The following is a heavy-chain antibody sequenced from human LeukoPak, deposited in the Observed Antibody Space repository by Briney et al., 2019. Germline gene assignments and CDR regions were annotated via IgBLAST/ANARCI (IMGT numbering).Heavy chain of an antibody. CDR3: ARHRLQSYYYDSSGYFHWFDP. Sequence: SETLSLTCTVSGGSVSSSSYYWGWIRQPPGKGLEWIGSIYYSGSTYYNPSLKSRVTISVDTSKNQFSLKLSSVTAADTAVYYCARHRLQSYYYDSSGYFHWFDPWGQGTLVTVSS. J-gene: IGHJ5*02. D-gene: IGHD3-22*01. V-gene: IGHV4-39*01. CDR1: GGSVSSSSYY. CDR2: IYYSGST.